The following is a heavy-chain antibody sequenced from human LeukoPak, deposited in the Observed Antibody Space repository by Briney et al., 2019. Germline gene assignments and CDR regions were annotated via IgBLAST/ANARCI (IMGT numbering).Heavy chain of an antibody. CDR2: ISSSSSYI. J-gene: IGHJ4*02. CDR3: WGVFDTSGYYLDY. Sequence: PGGSLRLSCAASGFTFSCYSMNWVRQAPGKGLEWVSSISSSSSYIYYADSVKGRFTISRDNAKNSLYLQMNSLRAEDTAVYYCWGVFDTSGYYLDYWGQGTLVTVSS. CDR1: GFTFSCYS. D-gene: IGHD3-22*01. V-gene: IGHV3-21*01.